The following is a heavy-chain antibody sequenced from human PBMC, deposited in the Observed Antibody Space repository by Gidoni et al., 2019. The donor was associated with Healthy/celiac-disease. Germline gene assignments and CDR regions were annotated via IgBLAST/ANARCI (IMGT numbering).Heavy chain of an antibody. Sequence: QVQLQESGPGLVKPSETLSLTCTVSGGSISSYYWSWIRQPPGKGLEWIGYIYYSGSTNYNPSLKSRVTISVDTSKNQFALKLSSVTAADTAVYYCASYSSGWKGYWGQGTLVTVSS. V-gene: IGHV4-59*01. CDR2: IYYSGST. CDR1: GGSISSYY. D-gene: IGHD6-19*01. J-gene: IGHJ4*02. CDR3: ASYSSGWKGY.